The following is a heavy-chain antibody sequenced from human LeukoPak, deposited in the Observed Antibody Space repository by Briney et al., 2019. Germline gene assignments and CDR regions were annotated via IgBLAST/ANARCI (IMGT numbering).Heavy chain of an antibody. Sequence: SETLSLTCTVSGGSISSYYWSCIRQPPGKGLEWIGYIYYSGSTNYNPSLKSRVTISVDTSKNQFSLKLSSVTAADTAVYYCARGANFYYYGMDVWGQGTTVTVSS. CDR2: IYYSGST. V-gene: IGHV4-59*12. J-gene: IGHJ6*02. CDR3: ARGANFYYYGMDV. D-gene: IGHD4/OR15-4a*01. CDR1: GGSISSYY.